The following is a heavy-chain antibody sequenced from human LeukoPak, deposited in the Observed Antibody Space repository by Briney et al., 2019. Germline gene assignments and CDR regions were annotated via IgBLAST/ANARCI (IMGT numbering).Heavy chain of an antibody. CDR2: IYGSGST. CDR1: GDSISSYY. J-gene: IGHJ5*02. CDR3: ARGNPVATTGTKGGWFDP. D-gene: IGHD1-1*01. Sequence: PSEILSLTCTVSGDSISSYYWSWIRQPPGKGLEWIGYIYGSGSTNYNPSLKSRVTISLDTSKNQFSLKLRSVTAADTALYYCARGNPVATTGTKGGWFDPWGQGTLVTVSS. V-gene: IGHV4-59*01.